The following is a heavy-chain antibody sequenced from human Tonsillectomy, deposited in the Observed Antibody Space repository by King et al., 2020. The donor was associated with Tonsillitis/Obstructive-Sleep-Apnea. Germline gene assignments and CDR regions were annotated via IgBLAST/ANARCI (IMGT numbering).Heavy chain of an antibody. V-gene: IGHV3-33*01. CDR1: GFTFSSYG. D-gene: IGHD3-16*01. Sequence: VQLVESGGGVVQPGRSLRLSCAASGFTFSSYGMHWVRQPPGKGLEWVAVIWDDGSNEYYADSVKGRFTISRDNSKNSLYLQMNSLRAEDTAVYYCARVDGYYDSFFEIWGQGTMVTVSS. J-gene: IGHJ3*02. CDR3: ARVDGYYDSFFEI. CDR2: IWDDGSNE.